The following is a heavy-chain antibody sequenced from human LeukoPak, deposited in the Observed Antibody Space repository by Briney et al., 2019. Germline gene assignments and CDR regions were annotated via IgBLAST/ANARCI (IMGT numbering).Heavy chain of an antibody. CDR2: ISYDGSDK. J-gene: IGHJ4*02. Sequence: PGRSLRLSCAASGFTFSHYSMHWVRQAPGKGLEWVAVISYDGSDKSYADSVKGRFTVSRDNSKNTLYLQMNSLRAEDTAVYYCAKGGRGTYYSDSWGQGTLVTVSS. V-gene: IGHV3-30-3*01. D-gene: IGHD3-16*01. CDR1: GFTFSHYS. CDR3: AKGGRGTYYSDS.